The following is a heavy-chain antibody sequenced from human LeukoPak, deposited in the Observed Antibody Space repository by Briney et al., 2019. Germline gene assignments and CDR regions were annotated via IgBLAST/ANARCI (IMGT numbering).Heavy chain of an antibody. CDR3: AKARLVRGVIMTPFYFDY. CDR2: VTGSGDST. D-gene: IGHD3-10*01. V-gene: IGHV3-23*01. Sequence: PGGSLRLSCAASGFIFSSYAMGWVRQAPGKGLEWVSAVTGSGDSTYYADSVKGRFTVSRDNSKNTLYLRMNSLRAEDTAVYYCAKARLVRGVIMTPFYFDYWGQGTLVTLSS. J-gene: IGHJ4*02. CDR1: GFIFSSYA.